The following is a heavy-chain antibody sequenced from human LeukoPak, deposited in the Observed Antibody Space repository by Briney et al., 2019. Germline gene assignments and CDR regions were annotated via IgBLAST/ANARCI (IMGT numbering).Heavy chain of an antibody. V-gene: IGHV4-30-4*01. Sequence: SETLSLTCTVSGGSISSGDYYWSWIRQPPGKGLEWIGYIYYSGSTYYNPSLKSRVTMSVDTSKNQFSLKMSFVAAADTAVYYCASNYGSGSYHYFDYWGQGTLVTVSS. CDR1: GGSISSGDYY. J-gene: IGHJ4*02. CDR3: ASNYGSGSYHYFDY. D-gene: IGHD3-10*01. CDR2: IYYSGST.